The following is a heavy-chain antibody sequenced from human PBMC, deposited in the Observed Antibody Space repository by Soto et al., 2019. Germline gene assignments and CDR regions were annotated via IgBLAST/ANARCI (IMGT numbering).Heavy chain of an antibody. D-gene: IGHD2-2*01. CDR3: AKVLSSTSPLPYFDY. CDR1: GFTFSSYW. Sequence: LRLSCAASGFTFSSYWMSWVRQAPGKGLEWVANIKQDGSEKYYVDSVKGRFTISRDNAKNSLYLQMNSLRAEDTAVYYCAKVLSSTSPLPYFDYWGQGTLVTVSS. CDR2: IKQDGSEK. V-gene: IGHV3-7*03. J-gene: IGHJ4*02.